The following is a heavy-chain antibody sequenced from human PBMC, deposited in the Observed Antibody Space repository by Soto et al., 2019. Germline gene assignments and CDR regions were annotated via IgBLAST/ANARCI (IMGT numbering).Heavy chain of an antibody. Sequence: GGSLRLSCAASGFTFSSYAMNWVRQAPGRGLEWVSSVSITGDTTYYADSVKGRFTISRDNSKNTLYLQMSSLRAEDSAVYYCAKGGSSWYFFFDYWGQGTLVTVSS. CDR3: AKGGSSWYFFFDY. J-gene: IGHJ4*02. CDR1: GFTFSSYA. D-gene: IGHD6-13*01. V-gene: IGHV3-23*01. CDR2: VSITGDTT.